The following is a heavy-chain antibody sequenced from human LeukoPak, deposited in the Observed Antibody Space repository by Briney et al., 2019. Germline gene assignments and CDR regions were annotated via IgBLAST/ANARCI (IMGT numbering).Heavy chain of an antibody. J-gene: IGHJ6*02. CDR3: VLGLGADYGMDV. V-gene: IGHV1-69*13. CDR2: IIPIFGTA. Sequence: SVKVSCKASGDSISNYAVSWVRQAPGQGLEWMGGIIPIFGTANYAQKFQGRVTITADESTSTAYMELSSLRSEDTAVYYCVLGLGADYGMDVWGQGTTVTVSS. CDR1: GDSISNYA. D-gene: IGHD3-16*01.